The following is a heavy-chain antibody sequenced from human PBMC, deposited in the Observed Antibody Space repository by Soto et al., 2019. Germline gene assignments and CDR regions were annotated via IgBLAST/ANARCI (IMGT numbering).Heavy chain of an antibody. D-gene: IGHD3-9*01. CDR1: GGSISSSSYY. J-gene: IGHJ6*02. Sequence: QLQLQESGPGLVKPSETLSLTCTVSGGSISSSSYYWGWIRQPPGKGLEWIGSIYYSGSTYYNPSIKSRVTISVDTSKNQFSLKLSSVTAADTAVYYCASWFHGYYYYGMDVWGQGTTVTVSS. V-gene: IGHV4-39*01. CDR3: ASWFHGYYYYGMDV. CDR2: IYYSGST.